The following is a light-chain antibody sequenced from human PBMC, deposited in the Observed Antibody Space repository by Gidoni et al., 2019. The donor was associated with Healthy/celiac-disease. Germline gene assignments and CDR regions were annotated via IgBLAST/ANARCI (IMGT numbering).Light chain of an antibody. CDR1: QSVSSN. Sequence: EIVMPHSPASLSVSPGERATLSCRASQSVSSNLDWYQQKPGKAPRLLIYGASTRATGIPARFSGSGSGTEFTLTISSLQSEDFAVYYCQQYNNWPPVTFGGGTKVEIK. J-gene: IGKJ4*01. CDR2: GAS. CDR3: QQYNNWPPVT. V-gene: IGKV3-15*01.